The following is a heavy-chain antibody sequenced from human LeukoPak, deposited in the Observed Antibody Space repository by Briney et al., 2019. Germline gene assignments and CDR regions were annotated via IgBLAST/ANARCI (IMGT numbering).Heavy chain of an antibody. CDR1: GFTFDDYA. D-gene: IGHD2-2*01. J-gene: IGHJ6*02. CDR2: ISWNSGSI. CDR3: ARGCSSTSCLYYYYYAMDV. V-gene: IGHV3-9*01. Sequence: GGSLRLSCAASGFTFDDYAMHWVRQAPGKGLEWVSGISWNSGSIGYADSVKGRFTISRDNAKKSLFLQMNSLRAEDTAVYYCARGCSSTSCLYYYYYAMDVWGQGTTVTVSS.